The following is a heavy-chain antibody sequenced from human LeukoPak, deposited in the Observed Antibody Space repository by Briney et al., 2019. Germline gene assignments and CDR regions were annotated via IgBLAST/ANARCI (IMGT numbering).Heavy chain of an antibody. CDR1: GITFRSYA. CDR2: ITDSGGIT. Sequence: PGGSLRLSCAASGITFRSYAMRWVRQAPGKGLEWVSTITDSGGITYYIDSVKGRFTISRDNSKNTFYLQMNSLRAEDTAVYYCAKVDPKEYGGHPAFDIGGQGTMVTVSS. CDR3: AKVDPKEYGGHPAFDI. D-gene: IGHD4-23*01. J-gene: IGHJ3*02. V-gene: IGHV3-23*01.